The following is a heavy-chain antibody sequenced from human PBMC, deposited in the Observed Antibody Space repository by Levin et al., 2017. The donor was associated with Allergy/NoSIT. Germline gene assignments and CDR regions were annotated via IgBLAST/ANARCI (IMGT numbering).Heavy chain of an antibody. CDR3: ARDDYGDYVPPFQH. V-gene: IGHV3-33*01. D-gene: IGHD4-17*01. Sequence: GGSLRLSCAASGFTFSSYAMHWVCQAPGKGLEWVAVIWYDGSNKYYADSVKGRFTISRDNSKNTLYLQMNSLRAEDTAVYYCARDDYGDYVPPFQHWGQGTLVTVSS. CDR1: GFTFSSYA. CDR2: IWYDGSNK. J-gene: IGHJ1*01.